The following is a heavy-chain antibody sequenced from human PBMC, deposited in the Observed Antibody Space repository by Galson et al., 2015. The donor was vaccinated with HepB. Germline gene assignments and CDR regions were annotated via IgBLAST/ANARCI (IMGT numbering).Heavy chain of an antibody. V-gene: IGHV3-23*01. J-gene: IGHJ4*02. Sequence: SLRLSCAASEFTFSSYAMSWVRQAPGKGLEWVSGISDSGDRTFYADSVKGRFTISRDSSKNTLFLQMNSLRADDTAVYYCAKGFMGATRMVFDYWGPGTLVTVSS. CDR2: ISDSGDRT. CDR3: AKGFMGATRMVFDY. D-gene: IGHD1-26*01. CDR1: EFTFSSYA.